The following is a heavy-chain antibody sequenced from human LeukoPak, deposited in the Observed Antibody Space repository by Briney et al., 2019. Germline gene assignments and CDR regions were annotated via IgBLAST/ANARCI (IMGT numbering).Heavy chain of an antibody. V-gene: IGHV4-30-2*01. CDR2: IYHSGST. CDR3: ARGGGGNTFDY. CDR1: GCSISSVGYS. D-gene: IGHD4-23*01. Sequence: PSETLSLTCAVSGCSISSVGYSWSWIRHPPGKALEWIGYIYHSGSTYYNPSLKSRVTISVDRSKNQFSLKLSSVTAADTAVYYCARGGGGNTFDYWGQGTLVTVSS. J-gene: IGHJ4*02.